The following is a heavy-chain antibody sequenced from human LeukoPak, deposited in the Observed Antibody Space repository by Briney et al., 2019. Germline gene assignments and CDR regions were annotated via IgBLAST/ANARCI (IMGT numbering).Heavy chain of an antibody. V-gene: IGHV3-7*01. CDR2: INQDGSEK. Sequence: PGGSLRLSCADSGFSFSSYWMTWVRQAPGKGLEWVANINQDGSEKNHVDSVKGRFTISRDNAKKSLYLQMNSLRAEDTAVYYCARDPGGSHNVWGGNNAFDIWGQGTMVTVSS. CDR3: ARDPGGSHNVWGGNNAFDI. CDR1: GFSFSSYW. J-gene: IGHJ3*02. D-gene: IGHD2-15*01.